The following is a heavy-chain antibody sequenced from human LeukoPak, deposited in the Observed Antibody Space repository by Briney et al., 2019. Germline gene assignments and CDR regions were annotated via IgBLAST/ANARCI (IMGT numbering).Heavy chain of an antibody. Sequence: SETLSLTCTVSGGSISSYYWSWIRQPPGKGLEWIGYIYYSGSTNYNPSLKSRVTMSVDTSKNQFSLKLSSVTAADTAVYYCARGGSSWSTLTLLSGYYYYGMDVWGQGTTVTVSS. CDR3: ARGGSSWSTLTLLSGYYYYGMDV. D-gene: IGHD6-13*01. CDR1: GGSISSYY. J-gene: IGHJ6*02. V-gene: IGHV4-59*01. CDR2: IYYSGST.